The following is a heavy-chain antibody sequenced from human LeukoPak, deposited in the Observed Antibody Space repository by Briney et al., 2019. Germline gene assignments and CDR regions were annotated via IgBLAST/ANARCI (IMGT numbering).Heavy chain of an antibody. V-gene: IGHV1-69*13. CDR2: IIPIFGTA. CDR3: ARFETHSSSFSRGWFDP. CDR1: GYTFTSYD. J-gene: IGHJ5*02. D-gene: IGHD6-13*01. Sequence: SVKVSCKASGYTFTSYDINWVRQATGQGLEWMGGIIPIFGTANYAQKFQGRVTITADESTSTAYMELSSLRSEDTAVYYCARFETHSSSFSRGWFDPWGQGTLVTVSS.